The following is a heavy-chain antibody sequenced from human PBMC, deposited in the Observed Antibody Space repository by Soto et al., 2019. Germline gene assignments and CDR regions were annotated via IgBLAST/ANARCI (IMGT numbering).Heavy chain of an antibody. CDR2: ISYDGSNK. Sequence: GGSLRLSCAASGFTFSSYGMHWVRQAPGKGLEWVAVISYDGSNKYYADSVKGRFTISRDNSKNTLYLQMNSLRAEDTAVYYCAKSFIAAAVLGAFDIWGQGTMVTVSS. V-gene: IGHV3-30*18. CDR1: GFTFSSYG. J-gene: IGHJ3*02. D-gene: IGHD6-13*01. CDR3: AKSFIAAAVLGAFDI.